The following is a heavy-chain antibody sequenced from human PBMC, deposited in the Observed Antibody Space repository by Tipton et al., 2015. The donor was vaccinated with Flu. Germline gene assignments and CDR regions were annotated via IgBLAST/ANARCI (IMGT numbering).Heavy chain of an antibody. D-gene: IGHD6-25*01. Sequence: TLSLTCTVSGGSISSSSYYWGWIRQPPGKGLECIGSIYYSGSTYYNPSLKSRVTISVDTSKNQFSLKLSSVTAADTAVYYCARHEAAAFDYWGQGTLVTVSS. V-gene: IGHV4-39*01. CDR3: ARHEAAAFDY. CDR2: IYYSGST. CDR1: GGSISSSSYY. J-gene: IGHJ4*02.